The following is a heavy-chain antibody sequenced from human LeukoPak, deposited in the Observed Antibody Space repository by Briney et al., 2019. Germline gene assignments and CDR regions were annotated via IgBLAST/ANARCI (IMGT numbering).Heavy chain of an antibody. Sequence: ASVKVSCKASGYTFTSYGISWVRQAPGQGLEWMGGISADNGNTNYAQKLQGRATMTTDTSTSTAYMELRSLRSDDTAVYYCARDTDDYVWGSYRRHFDYWGQGTLVTVSS. J-gene: IGHJ4*02. D-gene: IGHD3-16*02. CDR3: ARDTDDYVWGSYRRHFDY. V-gene: IGHV1-18*04. CDR2: ISADNGNT. CDR1: GYTFTSYG.